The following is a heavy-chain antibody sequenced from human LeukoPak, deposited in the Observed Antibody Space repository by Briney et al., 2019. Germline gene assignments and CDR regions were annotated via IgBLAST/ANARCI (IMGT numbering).Heavy chain of an antibody. CDR3: ARAFHI. Sequence: SETLSLTCTVSGGSIRSSSYYWGSIREPRGKGLEWIGSIYYSGSTYYNPSLKRRVSISVDRSKNQCSLQLCPVDAADTAVYYCARAFHIWGQGTMVTVSS. J-gene: IGHJ3*02. CDR2: IYYSGST. CDR1: GGSIRSSSYY. V-gene: IGHV4-39*07.